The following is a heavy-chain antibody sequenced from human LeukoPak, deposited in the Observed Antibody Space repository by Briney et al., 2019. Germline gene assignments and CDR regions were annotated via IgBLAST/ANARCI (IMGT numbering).Heavy chain of an antibody. CDR3: ARVLTSMAAAN. V-gene: IGHV4-59*01. Sequence: PSETLSLTCTVSGGSISSYYWSWIRQPPGKGLEWIGYIYYSGSTNYNPSLKSRVTISVDRSKNQFSLKLSSVTAPDTAVYYCARVLTSMAAANWGQGTLVTVSS. CDR2: IYYSGST. D-gene: IGHD6-13*01. CDR1: GGSISSYY. J-gene: IGHJ4*02.